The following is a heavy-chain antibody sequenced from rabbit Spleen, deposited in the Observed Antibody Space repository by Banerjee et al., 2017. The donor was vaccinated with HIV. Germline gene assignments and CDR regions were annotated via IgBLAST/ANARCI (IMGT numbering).Heavy chain of an antibody. V-gene: IGHV1S47*01. CDR1: GFDFSRYG. Sequence: EQLVESGGGLVLPGGSLKLSCKASGFDFSRYGVSWVRQAPGKGLEWIGYIDPVFGITYYANWVNGRFSISRENAQNTVFLQMTSLTAADTATYFCARDGAGGSYFDLWGPGTLVTVS. J-gene: IGHJ4*01. CDR3: ARDGAGGSYFDL. D-gene: IGHD8-1*01. CDR2: IDPVFGIT.